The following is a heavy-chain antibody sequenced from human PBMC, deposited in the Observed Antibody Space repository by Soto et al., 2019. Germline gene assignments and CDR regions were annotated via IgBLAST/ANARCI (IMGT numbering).Heavy chain of an antibody. J-gene: IGHJ5*02. D-gene: IGHD5-18*01. V-gene: IGHV3-30-3*01. CDR2: ISYDGSNK. CDR1: GFTFSSYA. CDR3: ARDSSHYSYGYYWFDP. Sequence: GGSLRLSCAASGFTFSSYAMHWVRQAPGKGLEWVAVISYDGSNKYYADSVKGRFNISRDNSKNTLYLQMNSLRAEDTAVYFCARDSSHYSYGYYWFDPWGQGTLVTVSS.